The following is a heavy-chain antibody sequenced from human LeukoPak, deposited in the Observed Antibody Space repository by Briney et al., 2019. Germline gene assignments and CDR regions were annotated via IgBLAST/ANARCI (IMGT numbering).Heavy chain of an antibody. CDR2: INPGGSNR. Sequence: GGSLRLSCAASGFIFSDYWMHWVRQAPGKGLEWVSYINPGGSNRFYAGSVRGRFTISRDDAKKSVYLQMNSLRAEDTAVYYCASSLSSGWGPVDDYWGQGIMVTVSS. J-gene: IGHJ4*02. D-gene: IGHD6-19*01. CDR3: ASSLSSGWGPVDDY. CDR1: GFIFSDYW. V-gene: IGHV3-11*04.